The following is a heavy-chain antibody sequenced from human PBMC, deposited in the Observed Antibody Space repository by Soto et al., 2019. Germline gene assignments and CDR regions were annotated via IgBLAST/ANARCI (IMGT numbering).Heavy chain of an antibody. CDR3: ARRPQRAFDPNDY. V-gene: IGHV5-51*01. CDR1: GYKFTNYW. J-gene: IGHJ4*02. Sequence: GESLKISCMTSGYKFTNYWIAWVRQRRGKGLEWVGIIYPGDSDIRYSPSFEGQVTISADRSISNAYLQWGSLKASDTAVYFCARRPQRAFDPNDYWGQGTQVNVSS. D-gene: IGHD3-3*02. CDR2: IYPGDSDI.